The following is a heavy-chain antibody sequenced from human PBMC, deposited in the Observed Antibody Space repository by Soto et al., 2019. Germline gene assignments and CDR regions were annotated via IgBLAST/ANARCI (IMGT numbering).Heavy chain of an antibody. Sequence: ASVKVSCKASGYTFTGYYMHWVRQAPGQGLEWMGWINPKSGGTNYAQKFQGRVTMTRDTSISTAYMELSRLRSDDTAVYYCAREHDYSNYYYYGMDVWGQGTTVTVSS. CDR1: GYTFTGYY. D-gene: IGHD4-4*01. CDR3: AREHDYSNYYYYGMDV. CDR2: INPKSGGT. V-gene: IGHV1-2*02. J-gene: IGHJ6*02.